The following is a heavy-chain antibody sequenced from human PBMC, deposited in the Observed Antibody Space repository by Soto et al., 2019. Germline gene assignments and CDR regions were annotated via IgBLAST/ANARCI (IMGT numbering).Heavy chain of an antibody. CDR3: AKGTYYYGSAPYYFDY. CDR2: ISDSGGST. Sequence: LRLSCAASGFTFSSYAMSWVRQAPGKGLEWVSGISDSGGSTYYADSVKGRFTISRDNSKSTLYLQMNSLRAEDTAVYYCAKGTYYYGSAPYYFDYWGQGTLVTVSS. J-gene: IGHJ4*02. CDR1: GFTFSSYA. D-gene: IGHD3-10*01. V-gene: IGHV3-23*01.